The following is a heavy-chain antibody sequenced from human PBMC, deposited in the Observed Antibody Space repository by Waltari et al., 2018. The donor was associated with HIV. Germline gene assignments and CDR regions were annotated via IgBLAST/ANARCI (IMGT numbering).Heavy chain of an antibody. D-gene: IGHD4-17*01. CDR3: ARDGDYEGDAFDI. CDR2: IYHSGST. CDR1: GYSISSGYY. J-gene: IGHJ3*02. Sequence: QVQLQESGPGLVKPSETLSLTCAVSGYSISSGYYWGWIRQPPGKGLEWIGSIYHSGSTYYNPSLKSRVTRSVDTSKNQFSLKLSSVTAADTAVYYCARDGDYEGDAFDIWGQGTMVTVSS. V-gene: IGHV4-38-2*01.